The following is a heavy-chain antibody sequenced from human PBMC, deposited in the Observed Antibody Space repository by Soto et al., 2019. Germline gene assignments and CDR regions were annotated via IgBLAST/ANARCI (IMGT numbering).Heavy chain of an antibody. J-gene: IGHJ3*02. CDR2: ISYDGSNK. D-gene: IGHD1-26*01. Sequence: GGSLRLSCAASGFTFSSYAMHWVRQAPGKGLEWVAVISYDGSNKYYADSVKGRFTISRDNSKNTLYLQMNSLRAEDTAVYYCARDRTFDGYSGSYDAFDIWGQGTMVTVSS. V-gene: IGHV3-30*04. CDR1: GFTFSSYA. CDR3: ARDRTFDGYSGSYDAFDI.